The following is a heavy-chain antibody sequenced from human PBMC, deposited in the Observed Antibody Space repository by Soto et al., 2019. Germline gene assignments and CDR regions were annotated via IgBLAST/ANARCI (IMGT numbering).Heavy chain of an antibody. CDR1: GYTFTSYA. CDR2: INAGNGNT. CDR3: ARENGQWLAFDY. J-gene: IGHJ4*02. Sequence: ASVKVSCKASGYTFTSYAMHWVRQAPGQRLEWMGWINAGNGNTKYSQKFQGRVTITRDTSASTAYMELSSLRSEDTAVYYCARENGQWLAFDYWGQGTLVTVSS. D-gene: IGHD6-19*01. V-gene: IGHV1-3*01.